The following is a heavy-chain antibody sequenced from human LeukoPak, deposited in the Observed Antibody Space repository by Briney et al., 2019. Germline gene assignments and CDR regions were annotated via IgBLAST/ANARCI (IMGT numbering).Heavy chain of an antibody. J-gene: IGHJ5*02. V-gene: IGHV1-18*01. CDR1: GYTFTSYG. D-gene: IGHD2-2*01. Sequence: SVKVSCKASGYTFTSYGISWLRQAPGQGLEGMGWISAYNSNTNYAQKLQGRVTMTTDTSTSTVYMELRSLRSDDTAVYYCARDLGYCSTTSCLRNWFDPWGQGTLVTVSS. CDR2: ISAYNSNT. CDR3: ARDLGYCSTTSCLRNWFDP.